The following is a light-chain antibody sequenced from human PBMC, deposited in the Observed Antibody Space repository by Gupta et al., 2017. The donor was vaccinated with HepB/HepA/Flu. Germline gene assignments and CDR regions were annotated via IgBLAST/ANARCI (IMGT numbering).Light chain of an antibody. CDR2: DAS. CDR1: QSVGTY. Sequence: EMVLIQSPATLSLSPGERATLSCRASQSVGTYLVWYQQKPGQAPRFVIYDASKRATGIPARFSGGGSGTDFTLTISSLEPEDFAVYYCQQRLNWPLTFGGGTKVEIK. J-gene: IGKJ4*01. V-gene: IGKV3-11*01. CDR3: QQRLNWPLT.